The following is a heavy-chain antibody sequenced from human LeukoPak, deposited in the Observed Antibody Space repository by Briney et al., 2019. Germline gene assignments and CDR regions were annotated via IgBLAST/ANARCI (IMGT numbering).Heavy chain of an antibody. V-gene: IGHV1-18*01. CDR1: GYTFTSYG. CDR2: ISAYNGNT. CDR3: ARDPNMVRGVIIADY. J-gene: IGHJ4*02. Sequence: GASVKVSCKASGYTFTSYGISWVRQAPGQGLEWMGWISAYNGNTNYAQKLQGRVTMTTDTSTSTAYMELRSLRSDDTAVYYCARDPNMVRGVIIADYWGQGTLVTVSS. D-gene: IGHD3-10*01.